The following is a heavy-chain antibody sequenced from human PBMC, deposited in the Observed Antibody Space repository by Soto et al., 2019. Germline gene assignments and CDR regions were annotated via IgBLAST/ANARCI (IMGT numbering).Heavy chain of an antibody. CDR2: IYPGDSDT. CDR3: ASSGIGEVAVTTWAYFDL. J-gene: IGHJ2*01. Sequence: EVQLVQSGAEVKKPGESLKISCKGSGYSFTSYWIGWVRQMPGKGLEWMGIIYPGDSDTRYSPSFQGQVTISADKSIXTXXLQWSSLKASDTAMYYCASSGIGEVAVTTWAYFDLWGRGTLVTVSS. CDR1: GYSFTSYW. V-gene: IGHV5-51*03. D-gene: IGHD4-17*01.